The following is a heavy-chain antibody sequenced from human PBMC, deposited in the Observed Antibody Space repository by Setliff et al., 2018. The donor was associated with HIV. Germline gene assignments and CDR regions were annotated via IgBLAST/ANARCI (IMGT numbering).Heavy chain of an antibody. V-gene: IGHV3-20*04. CDR2: MNWSGSST. CDR1: GFIFDYYG. D-gene: IGHD3-10*01. Sequence: PGGSLRLSCDASGFIFDYYGMSWVRQVPGKGLEWVCSMNWSGSSTAYTDSVKGRFTISRDNAKNSVFLQMNSLRAEDTALYYWARGIVGTTMVFDYWGQGTLVTVSS. CDR3: ARGIVGTTMVFDY. J-gene: IGHJ4*02.